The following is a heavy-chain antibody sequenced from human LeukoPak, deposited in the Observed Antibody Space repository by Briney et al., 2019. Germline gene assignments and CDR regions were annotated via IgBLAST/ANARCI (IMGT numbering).Heavy chain of an antibody. CDR2: IYPGDSDT. Sequence: GESLKISCKGSGYSFTSYWIGWVRQMPGKGLEWMGIIYPGDSDTRYSPSFQGQVTISADKSISTACLQWSSLKASDTAMYYCARQSPSFVANDAFDIWGQGTMVTVSS. V-gene: IGHV5-51*01. CDR1: GYSFTSYW. D-gene: IGHD3-10*01. J-gene: IGHJ3*02. CDR3: ARQSPSFVANDAFDI.